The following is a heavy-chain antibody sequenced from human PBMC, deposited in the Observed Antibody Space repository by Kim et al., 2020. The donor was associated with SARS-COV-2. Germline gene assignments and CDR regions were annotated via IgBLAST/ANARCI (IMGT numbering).Heavy chain of an antibody. CDR3: AKGAYGDFYYYYGMDV. J-gene: IGHJ6*02. Sequence: GGSLRLSCAASGFTFDDYAMHWVRQAPGKGLEWVSGISWNSGSIGYADSVKGRFTISRDNAKNSLYLQMNSLRAEDTALYYCAKGAYGDFYYYYGMDVWGQGTTVTVSS. CDR2: ISWNSGSI. D-gene: IGHD4-17*01. V-gene: IGHV3-9*01. CDR1: GFTFDDYA.